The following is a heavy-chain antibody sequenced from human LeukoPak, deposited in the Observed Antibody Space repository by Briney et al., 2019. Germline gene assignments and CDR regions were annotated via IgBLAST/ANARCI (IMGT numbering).Heavy chain of an antibody. CDR2: IKSKTDGGTT. V-gene: IGHV3-15*01. D-gene: IGHD3-10*01. CDR1: GFTFSNAW. Sequence: GRSLRLSCAASGFTFSNAWMSWVRQAPGKGLEWVGRIKSKTDGGTTDYTAPVKGRFTISRDDSKNTLYLQMNSLKTEDTAVYYCTTYYYGRYYFDNWGQGTLVTVSS. J-gene: IGHJ4*02. CDR3: TTYYYGRYYFDN.